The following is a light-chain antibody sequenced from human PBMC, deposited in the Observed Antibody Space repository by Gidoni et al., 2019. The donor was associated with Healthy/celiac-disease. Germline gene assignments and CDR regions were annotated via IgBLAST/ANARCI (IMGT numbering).Light chain of an antibody. V-gene: IGKV2-28*01. CDR2: LGS. CDR1: QSLLLSNGYNY. Sequence: DIVLTQSPLSLPVTPGEPASTPCRSSQSLLLSNGYNYLDWYLQKPGQSPQLLIYLGSTRASGVPDRFSGSGSGTDFTLKISRVEAEDVGVYYCMQALQTPRTFGQGTKVEIK. CDR3: MQALQTPRT. J-gene: IGKJ1*01.